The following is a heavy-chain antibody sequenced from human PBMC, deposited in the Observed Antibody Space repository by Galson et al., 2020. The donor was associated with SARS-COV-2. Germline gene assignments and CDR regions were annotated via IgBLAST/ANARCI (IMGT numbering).Heavy chain of an antibody. CDR2: ISYDGSNK. CDR1: GFTFSSYA. D-gene: IGHD3-9*01. CDR3: ASSLVISFDY. V-gene: IGHV3-30*04. Sequence: GESLKISCAASGFTFSSYAMHWVRQAPGKGLEWVAVISYDGSNKYYADSVKGRFTISRDNSKNTLYLQMNSLRAEDTAVYYCASSLVISFDYWGQGTLVTVSS. J-gene: IGHJ4*02.